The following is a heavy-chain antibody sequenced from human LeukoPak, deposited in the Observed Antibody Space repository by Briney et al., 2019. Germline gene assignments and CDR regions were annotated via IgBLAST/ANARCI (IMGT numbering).Heavy chain of an antibody. CDR2: ISGSGGST. CDR3: AKDPDCTSGICYTFFDY. J-gene: IGHJ4*02. V-gene: IGHV3-23*01. CDR1: GFTLSSYA. D-gene: IGHD2-8*01. Sequence: GGSLILSCAASGFTLSSYAMSWVRQAPGKGLERVSAISGSGGSTYYADSVKGRFTISRDNSKNTLYMQMNSLRAEDTAVYYCAKDPDCTSGICYTFFDYWGQGTLVTVSS.